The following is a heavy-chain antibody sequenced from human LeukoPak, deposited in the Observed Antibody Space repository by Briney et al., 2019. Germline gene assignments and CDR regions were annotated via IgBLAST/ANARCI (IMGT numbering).Heavy chain of an antibody. CDR1: GGTFSSYA. J-gene: IGHJ2*01. D-gene: IGHD1-1*01. CDR2: IIPILGIA. Sequence: SVKVSCKASGGTFSSYAISWVRQAPGQGLEWMGRIIPILGIANYAQKFQGRVTITADKSTSTAYMELSSLRSEDTAVYYCARKLENLVCFDLWGRGTLVTVSS. V-gene: IGHV1-69*04. CDR3: ARKLENLVCFDL.